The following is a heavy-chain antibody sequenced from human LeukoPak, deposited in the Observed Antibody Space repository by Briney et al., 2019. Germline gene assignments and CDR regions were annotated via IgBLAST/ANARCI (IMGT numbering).Heavy chain of an antibody. CDR3: ARGNWNKTYAWFDP. CDR2: INPNSGGT. D-gene: IGHD1/OR15-1a*01. Sequence: GASVKVSCKASGYTFTGYYMHWVRQAPGQGLEWMGWINPNSGGTNYAQKFQGRVTITRDTSISTAHMELSRLRSDDTAVYSGARGNWNKTYAWFDPWGREPWSPSPQ. J-gene: IGHJ5*02. CDR1: GYTFTGYY. V-gene: IGHV1-2*02.